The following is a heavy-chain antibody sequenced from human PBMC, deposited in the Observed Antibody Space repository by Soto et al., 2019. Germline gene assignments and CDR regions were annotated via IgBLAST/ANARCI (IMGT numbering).Heavy chain of an antibody. CDR1: GYTFSCHD. Sequence: ASVQACCKASGYTFSCHDINWARQPTGQRIERMGWLNPNSGNTGYAHRRQSRLPMTSNTSISTAYMELSSLRSENAAVYDCARGRFYHFAVDGACYYIYMHVWGKGTTVTVSS. CDR3: ARGRFYHFAVDGACYYIYMHV. J-gene: IGHJ6*03. D-gene: IGHD3-3*02. V-gene: IGHV1-8*01. CDR2: LNPNSGNT.